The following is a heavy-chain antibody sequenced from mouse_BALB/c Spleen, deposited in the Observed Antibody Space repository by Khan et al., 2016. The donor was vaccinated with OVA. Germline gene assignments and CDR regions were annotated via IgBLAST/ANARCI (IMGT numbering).Heavy chain of an antibody. CDR2: IWGDGST. CDR3: ASTRYYFGSYYLDY. V-gene: IGHV2-6-7*01. D-gene: IGHD1-1*01. Sequence: QVQLEESGPGLVAPSQSLSITCTVSGISLNGYGVNWVRQSPGKGLEWLGMIWGDGSTDYNSTLKSRLSISKDNSKSQVFLKMNSLQSDDTARYYCASTRYYFGSYYLDYWGQGTTLTVSS. J-gene: IGHJ2*01. CDR1: GISLNGYG.